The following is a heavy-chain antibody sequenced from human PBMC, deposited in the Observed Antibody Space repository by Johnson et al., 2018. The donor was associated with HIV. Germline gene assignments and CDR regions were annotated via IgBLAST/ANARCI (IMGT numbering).Heavy chain of an antibody. V-gene: IGHV3-30-3*02. J-gene: IGHJ3*02. CDR2: ISYDGGNK. D-gene: IGHD3-10*01. Sequence: QVHLVESGGAVVQPGTSLRLSCAASGFTFSYYGVHWVRQAPGKGLEWVSLISYDGGNKSYADSVRGRFTISRDNSQNTLFLQMNSLRAEDTAVYYCAKSSSATYYGDAFDMWGQGTMVTVSS. CDR3: AKSSSATYYGDAFDM. CDR1: GFTFSYYG.